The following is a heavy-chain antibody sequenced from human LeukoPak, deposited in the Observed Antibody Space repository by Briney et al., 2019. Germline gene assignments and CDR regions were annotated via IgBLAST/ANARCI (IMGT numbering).Heavy chain of an antibody. Sequence: PSETLSLTCTVSGGSISSYYWSWIRQPPGKGLEWIGYIYYSGSTNYNPSLKSRVTISVDTSKYQFSLKLSSVTAADTAVHYCASSMYSSSWPFDYWGQGTLVTVSS. CDR2: IYYSGST. J-gene: IGHJ4*02. CDR1: GGSISSYY. CDR3: ASSMYSSSWPFDY. D-gene: IGHD6-13*01. V-gene: IGHV4-59*01.